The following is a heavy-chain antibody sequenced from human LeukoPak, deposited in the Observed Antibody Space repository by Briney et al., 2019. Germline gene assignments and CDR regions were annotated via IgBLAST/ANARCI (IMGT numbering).Heavy chain of an antibody. J-gene: IGHJ6*03. V-gene: IGHV4-61*02. CDR3: ARGHYYYMDV. Sequence: HSETLSLTCTVSGNSISSGDNYWSWIRQPAGKGLEWIGRIYTSGSTNYNPSLKSRVTISVDTSKNQFSLKLSSVTAADTAVYYCARGHYYYMDVWGKGTTVTVSS. CDR2: IYTSGST. CDR1: GNSISSGDNY.